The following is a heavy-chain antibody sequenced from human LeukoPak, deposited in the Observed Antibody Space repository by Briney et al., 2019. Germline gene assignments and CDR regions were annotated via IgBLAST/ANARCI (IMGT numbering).Heavy chain of an antibody. V-gene: IGHV3-48*04. CDR2: INHNAEMI. J-gene: IGHJ4*02. Sequence: GGSLRLSCEGSGFPFGSYVMSWVRQAPGKGLEWIAYINHNAEMIFYPDFVKGRFTISRDNAKNSLYLQMNSLRAEDTAVYYCASSIGIAAAAYWYYWGQGTLVTVSS. D-gene: IGHD6-13*01. CDR3: ASSIGIAAAAYWYY. CDR1: GFPFGSYV.